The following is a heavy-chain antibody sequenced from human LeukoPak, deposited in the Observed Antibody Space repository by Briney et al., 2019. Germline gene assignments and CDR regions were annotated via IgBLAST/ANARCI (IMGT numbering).Heavy chain of an antibody. CDR1: GYIFTSYG. CDR3: AREGFSQGSYYWGYYFDY. CDR2: ISAYNGNT. D-gene: IGHD1-26*01. V-gene: IGHV1-18*01. Sequence: ASVTVSCKASGYIFTSYGISWVRQAAGQGLEWMGWISAYNGNTNYAQKLQGRVNMTTDTSTSTAYMELRSLRSDDTAVYYCAREGFSQGSYYWGYYFDYWGQGTLVTVS. J-gene: IGHJ4*02.